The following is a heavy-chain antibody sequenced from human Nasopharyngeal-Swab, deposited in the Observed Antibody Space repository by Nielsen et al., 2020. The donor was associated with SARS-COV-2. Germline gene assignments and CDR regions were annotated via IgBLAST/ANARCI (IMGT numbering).Heavy chain of an antibody. CDR1: GFTFSRFD. CDR2: IGTAGDT. J-gene: IGHJ6*03. V-gene: IGHV3-13*01. Sequence: GGSLRFSCAASGFTFSRFDMHWVRQVTGKGLEWVSAIGTAGDTYYPRSVKGRFTISREDARNFLYLQMNSLRAEDTAVYYCARTLSASYMDVWGKGTTVTVSS. CDR3: ARTLSASYMDV.